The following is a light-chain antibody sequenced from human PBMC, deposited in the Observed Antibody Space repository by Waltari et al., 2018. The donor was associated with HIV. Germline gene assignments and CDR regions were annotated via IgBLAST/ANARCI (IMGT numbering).Light chain of an antibody. Sequence: QSVLTQPPSASGTPGQRITISCSGIRSNVGNNYVHWYQHLPGTAPKLLIVMNAQWPTGVPTRFSGSKSGTSGSLAISGLRAGHEADYYGAAWDGSLSGWVFGGGTQLTVL. CDR2: MNA. CDR1: RSNVGNNY. V-gene: IGLV1-47*01. CDR3: AAWDGSLSGWV. J-gene: IGLJ3*02.